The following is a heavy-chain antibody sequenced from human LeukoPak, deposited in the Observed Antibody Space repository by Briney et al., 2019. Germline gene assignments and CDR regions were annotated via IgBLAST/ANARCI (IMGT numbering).Heavy chain of an antibody. CDR2: IIPNSGGT. J-gene: IGHJ5*02. CDR1: GCTFTSYY. D-gene: IGHD3-10*01. Sequence: GSSVKVSCKASGCTFTSYYMHWVRQAPGQGLEWMGWIIPNSGGTNYAQKFQGRVTITSDKSTSTAYMELSSLRSDDTATSYCARLGGDRGVIASNWFDHWGRGTLIIVS. CDR3: ARLGGDRGVIASNWFDH. V-gene: IGHV1-2*02.